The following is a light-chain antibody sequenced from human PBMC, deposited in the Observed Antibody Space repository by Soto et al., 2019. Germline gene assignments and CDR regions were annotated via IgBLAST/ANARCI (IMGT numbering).Light chain of an antibody. CDR1: QSVNSNY. Sequence: EIVLTQSPGTLSLSPGERATLSCRASQSVNSNYLGWYQQKPGQAPRLLIYGASGRATGVPDRFSGSGSGTYFTLTITRLESEDFAVYYCQQYNNWPQTFGQGTKGDIK. V-gene: IGKV3-20*01. CDR3: QQYNNWPQT. CDR2: GAS. J-gene: IGKJ1*01.